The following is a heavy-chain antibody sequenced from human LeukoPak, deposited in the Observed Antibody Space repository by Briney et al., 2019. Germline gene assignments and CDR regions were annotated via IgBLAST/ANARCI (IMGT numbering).Heavy chain of an antibody. V-gene: IGHV4-39*07. J-gene: IGHJ4*02. CDR3: ARDTGDIVVVPAAVDFDY. Sequence: SETLSLTCTVSGGSISSSSYYWGWIRQPPGKGLEWIGSIYYSGSTYYNPSLKSRVTISVDTSKNQFSLKLSSVTAADTAVYYCARDTGDIVVVPAAVDFDYWGQGTLVTVSS. CDR2: IYYSGST. D-gene: IGHD2-2*01. CDR1: GGSISSSSYY.